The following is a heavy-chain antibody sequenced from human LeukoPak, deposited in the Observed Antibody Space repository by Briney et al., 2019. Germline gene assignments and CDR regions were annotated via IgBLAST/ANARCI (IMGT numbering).Heavy chain of an antibody. CDR3: AKVVQYTASTGTGLDY. CDR1: GFTFSNYG. J-gene: IGHJ4*02. CDR2: IWYDGSYK. V-gene: IGHV3-33*06. Sequence: PGGSLRLSCVASGFTFSNYGMHWVRQAPGKGLDWVAVIWYDGSYKYYADSVKGRFTISRENPKNTLYLQMNSPRAEDTGIYYCAKVVQYTASTGTGLDYWGQGTLVTVSS. D-gene: IGHD6-13*01.